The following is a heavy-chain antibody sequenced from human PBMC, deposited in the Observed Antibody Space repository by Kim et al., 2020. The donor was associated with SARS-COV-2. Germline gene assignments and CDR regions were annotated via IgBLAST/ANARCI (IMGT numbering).Heavy chain of an antibody. CDR3: AREGPNYGYYYYYGMDV. J-gene: IGHJ6*02. Sequence: GGSLRLSCAASGFTFSSYGMHWVRQAPGKGLEWVAVIWYDGSNKYYADSVKGRFTISRDNSKNTLYLQMNSLRAEDTAVYYCAREGPNYGYYYYYGMDVWGQGTTVTVSS. D-gene: IGHD4-17*01. CDR1: GFTFSSYG. CDR2: IWYDGSNK. V-gene: IGHV3-33*01.